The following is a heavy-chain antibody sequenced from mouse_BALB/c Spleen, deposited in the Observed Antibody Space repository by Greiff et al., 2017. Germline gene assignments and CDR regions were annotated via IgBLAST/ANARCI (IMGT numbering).Heavy chain of an antibody. CDR1: GDSITSGY. V-gene: IGHV3-8*02. D-gene: IGHD2-4*01. J-gene: IGHJ2*01. CDR2: ISYSGST. CDR3: ARYPIYYDYDGAFDY. Sequence: EVKLQESGPSLVKPSQTLSLTCSVTGDSITSGYWNWIRKFPGNKLEYMGYISYSGSTYYNPSLKSRISITRDTSKNQYYLQLNSVTTEDTATYYCARYPIYYDYDGAFDYWGQGTTLTVSS.